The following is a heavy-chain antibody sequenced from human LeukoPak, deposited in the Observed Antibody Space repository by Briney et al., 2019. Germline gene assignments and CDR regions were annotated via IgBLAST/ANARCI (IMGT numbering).Heavy chain of an antibody. V-gene: IGHV3-64*01. Sequence: PGGSLRLSCAASGFTFSHYSFHWVRQAPGKGLEYVSAINSNGDDTYYVNSVEGRFTISRDNSKNTLYLQMGNLRPEDMAVYYCARDPGRSPDYWGQGTLVTVSS. D-gene: IGHD1-26*01. CDR1: GFTFSHYS. CDR3: ARDPGRSPDY. J-gene: IGHJ4*02. CDR2: INSNGDDT.